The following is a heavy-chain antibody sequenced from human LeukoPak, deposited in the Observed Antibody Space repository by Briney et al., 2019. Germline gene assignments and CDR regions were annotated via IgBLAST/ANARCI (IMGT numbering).Heavy chain of an antibody. CDR3: ARDGGSGSYYNNNWFDP. CDR2: ISSSSSYI. Sequence: TGGSLRLSCAASGFTFSSYSMNWVRQAPGKGLEWVSSISSSSSYIYYADSVKGRFIISRDNAKNSLYLQMNSLRAEDTAVYYCARDGGSGSYYNNNWFDPWGQGTLVTVSS. CDR1: GFTFSSYS. V-gene: IGHV3-21*01. J-gene: IGHJ5*02. D-gene: IGHD3-10*01.